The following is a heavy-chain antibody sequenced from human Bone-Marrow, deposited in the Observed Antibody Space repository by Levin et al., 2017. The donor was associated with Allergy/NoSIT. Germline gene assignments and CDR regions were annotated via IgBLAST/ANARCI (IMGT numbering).Heavy chain of an antibody. J-gene: IGHJ6*03. CDR3: ARGSDCSGGRCYSGYYYYMDV. D-gene: IGHD2-15*01. CDR2: INAGNGNT. Sequence: ASVKVSCKASGYTFTSYAMHWVRQAPGQRPEWMGWINAGNGNTKYSQRFQDRVTITRDKSASTAYMELNSLRSEDTAEYYCARGSDCSGGRCYSGYYYYMDVWGKGTTVTVSS. CDR1: GYTFTSYA. V-gene: IGHV1-3*01.